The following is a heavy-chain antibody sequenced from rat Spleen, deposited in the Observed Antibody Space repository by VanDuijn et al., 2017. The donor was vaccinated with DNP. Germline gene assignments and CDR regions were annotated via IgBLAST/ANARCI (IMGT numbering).Heavy chain of an antibody. CDR2: INSAGSI. D-gene: IGHD3-8*01. Sequence: EVQLQESGPGLVKPSQSLSLTCSVTDYSITSCCRWTWIRKFPGHKLEWMGYINSAGSIEYNPSLKGRISITSDTSKNQFFLQVNSVNTEDTATYYCARTRSPYWYFDFWGPGTMVTVSS. J-gene: IGHJ1*01. CDR3: ARTRSPYWYFDF. V-gene: IGHV3-3*01. CDR1: DYSITSCCR.